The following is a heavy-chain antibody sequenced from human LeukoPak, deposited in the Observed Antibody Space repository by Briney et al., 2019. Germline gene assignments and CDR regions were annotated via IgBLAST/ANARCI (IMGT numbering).Heavy chain of an antibody. D-gene: IGHD1-26*01. V-gene: IGHV3-7*01. CDR3: ARDDVGARRPCYYYGMDV. J-gene: IGHJ6*02. Sequence: GGSLRLSCAASGFTFSSYWMTWVRQAPGKGLECVANINQDGSEKYYVDSVKGRFTVSRDNAKNSLYLQMNSLRAEDTAVYYCARDDVGARRPCYYYGMDVWGQGTTVTVSS. CDR2: INQDGSEK. CDR1: GFTFSSYW.